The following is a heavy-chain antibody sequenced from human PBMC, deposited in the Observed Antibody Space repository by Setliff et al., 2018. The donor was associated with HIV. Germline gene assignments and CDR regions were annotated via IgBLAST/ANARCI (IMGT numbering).Heavy chain of an antibody. V-gene: IGHV4-59*08. CDR3: ATIDGRWAPPQYYFDS. Sequence: SETLSLTCSVSGGSISSHYWTWIRQPPGKGLEWIGYIYYSGSTNYNPSLKSRVIISVDTSKMQFSLKLNSVTAADSAIYYCATIDGRWAPPQYYFDSWGLGTLVTVSS. D-gene: IGHD1-26*01. CDR2: IYYSGST. J-gene: IGHJ4*02. CDR1: GGSISSHY.